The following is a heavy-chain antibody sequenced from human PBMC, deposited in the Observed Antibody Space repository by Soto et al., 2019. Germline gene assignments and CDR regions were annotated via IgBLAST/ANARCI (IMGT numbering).Heavy chain of an antibody. J-gene: IGHJ6*02. CDR3: ARGSLRFLEWLPNYYYYGMDV. CDR2: INHSGST. V-gene: IGHV4-34*01. Sequence: PSETLSLTCAVYGGSFSGYYWSWIRQPPGKGLEWIGEINHSGSTNYNPSLKSRFTISVDTSKNQFSLKLSSVTAADTAVYYCARGSLRFLEWLPNYYYYGMDVWGQGTTVTVSS. D-gene: IGHD3-3*01. CDR1: GGSFSGYY.